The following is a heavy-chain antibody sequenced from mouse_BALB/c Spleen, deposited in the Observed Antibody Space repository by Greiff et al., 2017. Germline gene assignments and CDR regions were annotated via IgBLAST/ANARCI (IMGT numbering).Heavy chain of an antibody. D-gene: IGHD3-3*01. CDR2: ISSGGGT. CDR3: ARGGGTYYLDY. V-gene: IGHV5-6-5*01. CDR1: GFTFSSYA. Sequence: EVMLVESGGGLVKPGGSLKLSCAASGFTFSSYAMSWVRQTPEKRLEWVASISSGGGTYYPDGMKGRFTTARDNARNILYLQMSSLRSAETAMYYCARGGGTYYLDYWGQGTTLTVSS. J-gene: IGHJ2*01.